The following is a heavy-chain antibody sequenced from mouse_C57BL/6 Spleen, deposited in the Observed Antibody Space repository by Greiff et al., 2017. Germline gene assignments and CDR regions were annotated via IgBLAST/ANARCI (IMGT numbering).Heavy chain of an antibody. CDR1: GYSFTDYN. CDR2: INPNYGTT. Sequence: VQLQQSGPELVKPGASVKISCKASGYSFTDYNMNWVKQSTGKSLEWIGVINPNYGTTSYNQKFKGKATLTVDQSSSTAYMQLNSLTSEDSAVYYCSRGGIYYGNYDWYFEVWGTGTTVTVSS. D-gene: IGHD2-1*01. CDR3: SRGGIYYGNYDWYFEV. V-gene: IGHV1-39*01. J-gene: IGHJ1*03.